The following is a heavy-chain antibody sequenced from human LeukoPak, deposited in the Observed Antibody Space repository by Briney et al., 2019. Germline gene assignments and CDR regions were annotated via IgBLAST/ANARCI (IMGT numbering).Heavy chain of an antibody. D-gene: IGHD3-10*01. CDR3: AADYYYGSGSSSYMDV. Sequence: SVKVSCKASGFTFTSSAVQWVRQARGQRLEWIGWIVVGSGNTSYAQKFQERVTITRDMSTSTAYMELSSLRSEDTAVYYCAADYYYGSGSSSYMDVWGKGTTVTVSS. V-gene: IGHV1-58*01. J-gene: IGHJ6*03. CDR1: GFTFTSSA. CDR2: IVVGSGNT.